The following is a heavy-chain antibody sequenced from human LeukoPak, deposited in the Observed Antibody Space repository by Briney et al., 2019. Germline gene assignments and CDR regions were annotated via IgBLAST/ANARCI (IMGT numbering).Heavy chain of an antibody. CDR2: MNPNSGNT. CDR3: ARVGLTYYDLWSGYSLTAYYYYYGMDV. CDR1: GYTFTSYD. Sequence: ASVKVSCKASGYTFTSYDINWVRQATGQGLEWMGWMNPNSGNTGYAQKFQGRVTMTRNTSISTAYMELSSLRSEDTAVYYCARVGLTYYDLWSGYSLTAYYYYYGMDVWGQGTTVTVSS. V-gene: IGHV1-8*01. J-gene: IGHJ6*02. D-gene: IGHD3-3*01.